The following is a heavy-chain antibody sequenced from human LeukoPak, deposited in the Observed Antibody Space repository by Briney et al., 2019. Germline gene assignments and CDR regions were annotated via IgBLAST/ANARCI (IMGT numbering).Heavy chain of an antibody. CDR2: ISSNGGST. CDR3: VKSQSMIVVVSNFDY. CDR1: GFPFSSYA. Sequence: GGPLRLSCSASGFPFSSYAMHGARQAPGKGLEYVSAISSNGGSTYYADSVKGRFTISRDNSKNTLYVQMSSLRAEDTAVYYGVKSQSMIVVVSNFDYWGQGTLVTVSS. J-gene: IGHJ4*02. V-gene: IGHV3-64*05. D-gene: IGHD3-22*01.